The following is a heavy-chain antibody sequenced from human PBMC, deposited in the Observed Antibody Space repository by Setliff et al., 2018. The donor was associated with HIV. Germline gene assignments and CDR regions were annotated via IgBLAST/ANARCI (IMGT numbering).Heavy chain of an antibody. V-gene: IGHV4-4*02. CDR1: GGSISTNYW. J-gene: IGHJ4*02. CDR2: IYHGGYT. D-gene: IGHD2-15*01. Sequence: PSETLSLTCAVPGGSISTNYWWSWVRQPPGKGLEWIGEIYHGGYTNYNPSLKRRATISRDNSKNTLYVQMNSLRPEDTAVYYCARDSREVVVIAAGLLDYWGQGTLVTVSS. CDR3: ARDSREVVVIAAGLLDY.